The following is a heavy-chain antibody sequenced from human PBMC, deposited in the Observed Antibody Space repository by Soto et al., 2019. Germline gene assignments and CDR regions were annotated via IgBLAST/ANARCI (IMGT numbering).Heavy chain of an antibody. D-gene: IGHD4-17*01. J-gene: IGHJ1*01. V-gene: IGHV3-23*01. CDR3: AKENTQAYGEY. Sequence: PVGSLRRSCASSVCSFISYGMSLVLQAPVKWLEWVSSVSVSGTITYYADSVKGRFTISRDNSKNTMYLQMSSLRAEDTALYFCAKENTQAYGEY. CDR1: VCSFISYG. CDR2: VSVSGTIT.